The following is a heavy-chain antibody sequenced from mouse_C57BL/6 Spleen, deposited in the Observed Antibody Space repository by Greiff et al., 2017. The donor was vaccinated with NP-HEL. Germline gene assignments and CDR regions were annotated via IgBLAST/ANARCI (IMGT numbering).Heavy chain of an antibody. Sequence: EVQVVESGGGLVQPKGSLKLSCAASGFTFNTYAMHWVRQAPGKGLEWVARIRSKSSNYATYYAVSGKDRFTISRDDSQSMLYQQMNKLITEYTAKDYCVREDGGNYLYYFDYWGQGTTLTVSA. D-gene: IGHD2-1*01. CDR1: GFTFNTYA. J-gene: IGHJ2*01. V-gene: IGHV10-3*01. CDR3: VREDGGNYLYYFDY. CDR2: IRSKSSNYAT.